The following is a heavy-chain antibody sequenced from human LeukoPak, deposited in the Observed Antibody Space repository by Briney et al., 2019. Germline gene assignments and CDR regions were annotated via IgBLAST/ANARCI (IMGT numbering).Heavy chain of an antibody. CDR1: GFTFSSYG. Sequence: PGGSLRLSCAASGFTFSSYGMHWVRQAPGKGLEWVAVISYDGSNKYYADSVKGRFTISRDNSKNTLYLQMNSLRAEDTAVYYCAKGSIVGATDLDYWGQGTLVTVSS. D-gene: IGHD1-26*01. CDR2: ISYDGSNK. J-gene: IGHJ4*02. CDR3: AKGSIVGATDLDY. V-gene: IGHV3-30*18.